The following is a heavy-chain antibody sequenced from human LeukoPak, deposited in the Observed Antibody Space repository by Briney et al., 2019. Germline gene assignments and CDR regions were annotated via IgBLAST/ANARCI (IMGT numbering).Heavy chain of an antibody. J-gene: IGHJ4*02. CDR3: ARHLAAAGSAFDY. CDR1: GGSFSGYY. D-gene: IGHD6-13*01. CDR2: INHSGST. Sequence: KPSETLSLTCAVYGGSFSGYYWSWIRQPPGKGLEWIGEINHSGSTNYNPSLKSRVTISVDTSKNQFSLELSSVTAADTAVYYCARHLAAAGSAFDYWGQGTLVTVSS. V-gene: IGHV4-34*01.